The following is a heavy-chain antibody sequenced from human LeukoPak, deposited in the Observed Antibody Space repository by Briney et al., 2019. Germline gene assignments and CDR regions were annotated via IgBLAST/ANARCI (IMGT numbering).Heavy chain of an antibody. D-gene: IGHD2-2*02. CDR1: GFTFSSYT. CDR2: ISYDGSDK. Sequence: AGRSLRLSCAASGFTFSSYTMHWVRKAPGKGLEWVAIISYDGSDKYYADSVKGRFTISRDNSKNTLYLQMNSLRAEDTAVYYCAKDLASSTSAIRPRDFDYWGQGTLVTVSS. J-gene: IGHJ4*02. CDR3: AKDLASSTSAIRPRDFDY. V-gene: IGHV3-30*04.